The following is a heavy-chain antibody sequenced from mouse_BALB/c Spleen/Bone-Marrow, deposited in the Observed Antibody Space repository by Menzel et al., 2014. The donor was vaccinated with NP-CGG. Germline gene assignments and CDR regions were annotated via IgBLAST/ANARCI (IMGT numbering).Heavy chain of an antibody. CDR1: GFSLSRYN. Sequence: VQVVESGPGLVAPSQNLSITCTVSGFSLSRYNIHWIRQPPGKGLEWLGMIWGGGGTDHNSALKSRLRISKDNSKSXIFLKINSLQIDDTAMYYCARKDGGYYVMDYWGQGTSVTVSS. J-gene: IGHJ4*01. CDR2: IWGGGGT. CDR3: ARKDGGYYVMDY. D-gene: IGHD2-3*01. V-gene: IGHV2-6-4*01.